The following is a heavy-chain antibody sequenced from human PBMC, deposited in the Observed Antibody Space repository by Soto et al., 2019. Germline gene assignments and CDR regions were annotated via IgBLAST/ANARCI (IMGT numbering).Heavy chain of an antibody. D-gene: IGHD1-1*01. V-gene: IGHV4-39*01. CDR2: IYYSGST. J-gene: IGHJ4*02. Sequence: QMQLQESSPGLVKPSETLSLTCTVSGGSISRNSYYWGWIRQPPGKGLEWIGSIYYSGSTYYNPSLKSLVTISVYTSKNQFSLKLSSVTAADTAVYYCARHDWNGVDYWGQGTLVTVSS. CDR3: ARHDWNGVDY. CDR1: GGSISRNSYY.